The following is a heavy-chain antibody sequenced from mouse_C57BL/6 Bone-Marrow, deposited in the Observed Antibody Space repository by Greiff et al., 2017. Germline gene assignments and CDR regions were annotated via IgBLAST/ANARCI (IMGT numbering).Heavy chain of an antibody. CDR3: TRDGADLWYFDV. Sequence: VQLQESGAELVRPGASVTLSCKASGYTFTDYEMHWVKQTPVHGLEWIGAIDPETGGTAYNQKFKGKAILTADTSSSAAYMELRSLTSEDSAVYYCTRDGADLWYFDVWGTGTTVTVSS. CDR2: IDPETGGT. D-gene: IGHD2-3*01. CDR1: GYTFTDYE. J-gene: IGHJ1*03. V-gene: IGHV1-15*01.